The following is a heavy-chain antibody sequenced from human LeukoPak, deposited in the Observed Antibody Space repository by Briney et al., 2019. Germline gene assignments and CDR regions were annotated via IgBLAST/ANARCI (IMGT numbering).Heavy chain of an antibody. CDR3: ARAGYCSSTSCSDYYFDY. D-gene: IGHD2-2*01. V-gene: IGHV3-13*01. Sequence: PGGSLRLSCAVSGFTFSSYDMHWVRQATGKGLEWVSAIGTAGDTYYPGSVKGRFTIFRENAKNSLYPQMNSLKAGDTAVYYCARAGYCSSTSCSDYYFDYWGQGTLVTVSS. J-gene: IGHJ4*02. CDR1: GFTFSSYD. CDR2: IGTAGDT.